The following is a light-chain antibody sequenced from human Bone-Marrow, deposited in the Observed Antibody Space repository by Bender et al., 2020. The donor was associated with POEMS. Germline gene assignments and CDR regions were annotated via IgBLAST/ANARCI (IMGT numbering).Light chain of an antibody. CDR2: DVN. CDR1: NSDVATYNY. V-gene: IGLV2-14*01. J-gene: IGLJ2*01. Sequence: QSALTQPASVSGSPGQSLAISCTGTNSDVATYNYVSWYQQHPGKAPKLMIFDVNRRPSGVSNRFSGSKSGNTASLTISGFQPEDEADYYCSSYTTASTQGVVFGGGTKLTVL. CDR3: SSYTTASTQGVV.